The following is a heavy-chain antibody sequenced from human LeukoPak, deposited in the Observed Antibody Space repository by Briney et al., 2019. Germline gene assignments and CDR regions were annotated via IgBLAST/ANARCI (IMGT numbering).Heavy chain of an antibody. Sequence: GGSLRLSCAASGFTFSDHALSWVRQAPGKGLEWVSGIRGSGGVIYFADSVKGRFTISRDNSMNTMWLQMNSLRAEDTAVYYCAKMFNYPRGYYMDVWGKGTTVTVSS. CDR1: GFTFSDHA. CDR3: AKMFNYPRGYYMDV. V-gene: IGHV3-23*01. CDR2: IRGSGGVI. D-gene: IGHD5-24*01. J-gene: IGHJ6*03.